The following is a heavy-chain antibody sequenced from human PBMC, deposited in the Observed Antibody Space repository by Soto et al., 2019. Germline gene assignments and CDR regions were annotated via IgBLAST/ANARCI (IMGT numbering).Heavy chain of an antibody. J-gene: IGHJ5*02. D-gene: IGHD2-15*01. CDR2: IYPDDSDT. CDR3: ARQVVVAGSRSFDP. V-gene: IGHV5-51*01. CDR1: GYSFTTYW. Sequence: PGESLKISCKGSGYSFTTYWIGWVRQMPGKGLEWMGIIYPDDSDTRYSPSFQDQVTIAADKSISTAYLQWSRLKASDTAMYYCARQVVVAGSRSFDPWGQGTLVTVSS.